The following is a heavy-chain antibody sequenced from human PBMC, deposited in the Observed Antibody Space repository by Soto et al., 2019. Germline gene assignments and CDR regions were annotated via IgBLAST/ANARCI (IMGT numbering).Heavy chain of an antibody. J-gene: IGHJ4*02. D-gene: IGHD2-15*01. CDR3: ASGLGYCSGGSCRLYDY. V-gene: IGHV4-39*07. Sequence: SETLSLTCSVSGASFSSTPYFWGWIRQPPGKGLEWIASSYYGGMTYYTPSLKSRVTISVDTSKNQFSLKLSSVTAADTAVYYCASGLGYCSGGSCRLYDYWGQGTLVTVSS. CDR1: GASFSSTPYF. CDR2: SYYGGMT.